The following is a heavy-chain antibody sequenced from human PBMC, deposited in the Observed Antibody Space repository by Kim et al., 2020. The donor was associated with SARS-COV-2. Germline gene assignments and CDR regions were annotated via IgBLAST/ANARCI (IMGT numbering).Heavy chain of an antibody. Sequence: FQGRVTITADESTSTAYMELSSLRSEDTAVYYCARGYSSGWSYYHYGMDVWGQGTTVTVSS. CDR3: ARGYSSGWSYYHYGMDV. J-gene: IGHJ6*02. D-gene: IGHD6-19*01. V-gene: IGHV1-69*01.